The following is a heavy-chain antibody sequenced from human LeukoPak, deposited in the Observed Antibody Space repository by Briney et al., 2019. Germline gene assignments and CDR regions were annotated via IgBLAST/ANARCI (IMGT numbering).Heavy chain of an antibody. V-gene: IGHV3-20*04. CDR2: INWNGGST. J-gene: IGHJ3*02. D-gene: IGHD3-10*01. Sequence: GRSLRLSCAASGFTFDDYGMSLVRQAPGKGLEWVSGINWNGGSTGYADSVKGRFTISRDNAKNSLYLQMNSLRAEDTALYYCARDSGGSGSYYKAGAFDIWGQGTMVTVSS. CDR1: GFTFDDYG. CDR3: ARDSGGSGSYYKAGAFDI.